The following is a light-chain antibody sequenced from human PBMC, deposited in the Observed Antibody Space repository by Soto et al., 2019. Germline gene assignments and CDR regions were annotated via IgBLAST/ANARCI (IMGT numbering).Light chain of an antibody. V-gene: IGKV3-20*01. CDR2: SAS. CDR1: QSVASSY. Sequence: EVVLTQSPGTLSSSPGERVTLSCRASQSVASSYLAWYQQKPGRAPRLLFYSASSRATGIPDRFSGSGSRTDFTLTISRLESEDFAVYYCHHLGSVPETFGQGTNVE. CDR3: HHLGSVPET. J-gene: IGKJ1*01.